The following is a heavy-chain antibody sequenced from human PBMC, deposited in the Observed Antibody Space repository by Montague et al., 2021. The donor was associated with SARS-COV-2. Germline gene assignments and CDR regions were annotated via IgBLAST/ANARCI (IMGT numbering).Heavy chain of an antibody. V-gene: IGHV4-31*03. Sequence: TLSLTCTVSGATITSGRYYWTWIRQHPGKGLEYIGNIYYNGSTYYNPSLKSRLTMSVDTSKNQFSLKLRSVTAADTAMYFCARWAALIYYYGLDVWGRGTKVTVSS. CDR3: ARWAALIYYYGLDV. CDR2: IYYNGST. D-gene: IGHD3-10*01. J-gene: IGHJ6*02. CDR1: GATITSGRYY.